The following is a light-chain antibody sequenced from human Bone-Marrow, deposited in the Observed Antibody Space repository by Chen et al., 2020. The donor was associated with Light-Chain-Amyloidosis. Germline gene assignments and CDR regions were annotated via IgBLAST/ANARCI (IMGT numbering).Light chain of an antibody. V-gene: IGLV2-14*01. J-gene: IGLJ1*01. CDR1: SSDVGGDNH. Sequence: QSALTQPASVSGSPGQSITISCTGTSSDVGGDNHVSWYQQHPDKAPTLMIYEVTIRPSWVPDRFSGSKSDNTASLTISGLQTEDEADYFCSSYTITNTLVFGSGTRVTVL. CDR3: SSYTITNTLV. CDR2: EVT.